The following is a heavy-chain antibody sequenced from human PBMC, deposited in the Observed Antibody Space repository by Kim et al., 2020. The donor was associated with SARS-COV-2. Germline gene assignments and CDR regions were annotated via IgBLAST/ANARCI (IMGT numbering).Heavy chain of an antibody. D-gene: IGHD3-10*01. CDR1: GGSISRDY. J-gene: IGHJ6*03. V-gene: IGHV4-59*01. CDR3: ARDRGGLKHYMDV. Sequence: SETLSLTCSVSGGSISRDYWSWIRQPPGKGLEWIGYIHYSGSTTYNPSLESRVAISIDTSKNQFSLNLRSVTAADTALYYCARDRGGLKHYMDVWCKGTAGTIAS. CDR2: IHYSGST.